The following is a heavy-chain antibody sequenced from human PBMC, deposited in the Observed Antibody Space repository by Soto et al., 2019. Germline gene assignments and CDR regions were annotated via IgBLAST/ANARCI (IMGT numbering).Heavy chain of an antibody. D-gene: IGHD1-26*01. CDR3: ARNGVGATPLAWFDP. CDR2: IYYSGST. V-gene: IGHV4-59*01. Sequence: SQTLSLTCTVSGGSISSYYWSWIRQPPGKGLEWIGYIYYSGSTNYNPSLKSRVTISVDTSKNQFSLKLSSVTAADTAVYYCARNGVGATPLAWFDPWGQGTLVTVSS. CDR1: GGSISSYY. J-gene: IGHJ5*02.